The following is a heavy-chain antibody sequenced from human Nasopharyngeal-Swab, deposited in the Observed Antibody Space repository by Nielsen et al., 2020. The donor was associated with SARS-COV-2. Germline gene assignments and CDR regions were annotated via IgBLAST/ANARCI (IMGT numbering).Heavy chain of an antibody. V-gene: IGHV3-23*03. D-gene: IGHD2-8*02. CDR1: GFTFSSYA. Sequence: ESLKISCAASGFTFSSYAMSWVRQAPGKGLEWVSVIYSGGSSTYYADSVKGRFTISRDNSKNTLYLQMNSLRAEDTAVYYCAKDGTLLGYYYYGMDVWGQGTTVTVSS. CDR3: AKDGTLLGYYYYGMDV. CDR2: IYSGGSST. J-gene: IGHJ6*02.